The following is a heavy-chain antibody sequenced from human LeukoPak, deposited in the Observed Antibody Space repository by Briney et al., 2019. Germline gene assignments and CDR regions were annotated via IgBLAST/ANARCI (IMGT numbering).Heavy chain of an antibody. CDR1: GFTLSRYW. D-gene: IGHD3-10*01. CDR3: AKSSGARGGDDY. CDR2: IKQDGSEK. Sequence: GGSLRLSCAASGFTLSRYWMSWVRRAPGKGLEWVANIKQDGSEKYYVDSVKGRFTISRDNAKNSLYLQMNSLRAEDTAVYYCAKSSGARGGDDYWGQGTLVTISS. V-gene: IGHV3-7*01. J-gene: IGHJ4*02.